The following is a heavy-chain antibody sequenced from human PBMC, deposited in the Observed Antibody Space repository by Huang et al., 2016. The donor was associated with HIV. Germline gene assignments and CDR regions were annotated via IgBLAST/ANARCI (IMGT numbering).Heavy chain of an antibody. J-gene: IGHJ4*02. CDR2: IYSGGTT. V-gene: IGHV3-53*01. D-gene: IGHD2-8*02. CDR3: AKEGDTGAALGY. CDR1: GFTVSTNY. Sequence: EVQLVESGGGLIQPGGSLRLSCAASGFTVSTNYMTWVRQAPGKGLEWVSLIYSGGTTDYADSVNGRFTISRDDSENTLYLHMTSLRAGDTAVYYCAKEGDTGAALGYWGQGTLVTVS.